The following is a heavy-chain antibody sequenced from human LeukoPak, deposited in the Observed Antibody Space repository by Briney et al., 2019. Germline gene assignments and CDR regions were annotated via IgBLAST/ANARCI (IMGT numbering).Heavy chain of an antibody. Sequence: PSETLSLTCTVSGGSTSSSSYYWGWIRQPPGKGLEWIGSIYYSGSTYYNPSLKSRVTISVDTSKNQFSLKLSSVTAADTAVYYCARHGRLGYCSSTSCYRYSYDSSGYVDYWGQGTLVTVSS. V-gene: IGHV4-39*01. CDR3: ARHGRLGYCSSTSCYRYSYDSSGYVDY. CDR1: GGSTSSSSYY. CDR2: IYYSGST. J-gene: IGHJ4*02. D-gene: IGHD2-2*01.